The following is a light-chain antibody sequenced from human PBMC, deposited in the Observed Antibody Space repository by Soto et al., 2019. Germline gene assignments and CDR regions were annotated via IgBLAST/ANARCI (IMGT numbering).Light chain of an antibody. CDR3: QQYHNSLWT. CDR1: QSVSSSS. Sequence: EIVLTQSPGTLSLSPGERGTLSCRASQSVSSSSLAWYQQKPGQAPRLLIYGASIRATGIPDRFSGSGSGTDFTLTISRLEPEDFAVYYCQQYHNSLWTFGQGTKVEIK. CDR2: GAS. V-gene: IGKV3-20*01. J-gene: IGKJ1*01.